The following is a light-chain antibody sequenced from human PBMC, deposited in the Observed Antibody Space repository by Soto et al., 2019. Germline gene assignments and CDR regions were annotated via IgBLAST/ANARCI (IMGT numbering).Light chain of an antibody. J-gene: IGKJ4*01. CDR2: GTS. V-gene: IGKV3-20*01. Sequence: IVLTQSPGTLSLSPGERATLSCRASQSFSSSYLVWYQQRPGQPPRLLIYGTSTRAAGISDRFSGSGSGTDFTLTIYRLEPGDSAVYYCQQYGTSALTFGGGTKVDIK. CDR3: QQYGTSALT. CDR1: QSFSSSY.